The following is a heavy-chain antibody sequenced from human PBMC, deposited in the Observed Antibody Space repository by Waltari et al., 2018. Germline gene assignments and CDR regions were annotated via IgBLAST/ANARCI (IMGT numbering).Heavy chain of an antibody. D-gene: IGHD1-7*01. CDR2: IRYDGSNT. J-gene: IGHJ6*02. CDR3: GRDARLLNWNYEVDV. Sequence: VQWGVSGAGEVQRGTAVCPSRAASAFSLTEYGIGWVRSAPGEGLEWMAGIRYDGSNTYYADSVKGRFTNSSDNSENTVYMQMDGVRAEDTAVYFCGRDARLLNWNYEVDVWGQGTTVTVSS. V-gene: IGHV3-33*01. CDR1: AFSLTEYG.